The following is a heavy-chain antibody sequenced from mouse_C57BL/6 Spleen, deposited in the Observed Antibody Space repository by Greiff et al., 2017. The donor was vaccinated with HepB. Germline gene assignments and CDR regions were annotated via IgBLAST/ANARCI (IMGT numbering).Heavy chain of an antibody. CDR2: IDPSDSYT. CDR1: GYTLTSYW. D-gene: IGHD1-1*01. Sequence: QVQLQQPGAELVMPGASVKLSCKASGYTLTSYWMHWVKQRPGQGLEWIGEIDPSDSYTNYNQKFKGKSTLTVDKSSSTAYMQLSSLTSEDSAVYYCARPYYGYWGQGTTLTVSS. CDR3: ARPYYGY. V-gene: IGHV1-69*01. J-gene: IGHJ2*01.